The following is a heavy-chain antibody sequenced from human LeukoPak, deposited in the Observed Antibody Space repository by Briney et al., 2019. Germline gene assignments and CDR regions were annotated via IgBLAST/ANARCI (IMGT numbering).Heavy chain of an antibody. J-gene: IGHJ4*02. CDR3: VIAAAEVDY. CDR2: ISSSGSTI. V-gene: IGHV3-11*04. Sequence: GGSLRLSCAASGFTFSDYYMSWIRQAPGKGLEWVSYISSSGSTIYYADSVKGRFTISRDNSKNTLYLQMNSLRAEDTAVYYCVIAAAEVDYWGQGTLVTVSS. D-gene: IGHD6-13*01. CDR1: GFTFSDYY.